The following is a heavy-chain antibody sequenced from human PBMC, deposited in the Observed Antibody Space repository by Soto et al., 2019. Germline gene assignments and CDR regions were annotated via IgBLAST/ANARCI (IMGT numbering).Heavy chain of an antibody. CDR1: GFTLSNYG. J-gene: IGHJ5*02. CDR2: IWYDGTAT. V-gene: IGHV3-33*01. CDR3: ARNVGSSGSSRWFDT. D-gene: IGHD3-10*01. Sequence: QVQLVESGGGVVQPGRSLTLSCVASGFTLSNYGMHWVRQAPGKGLEWVAVIWYDGTATYSVDSVKGRFSIPRDNAKNELFLQLSSLRAEDTAVYYCARNVGSSGSSRWFDTWGQGTLVTVSS.